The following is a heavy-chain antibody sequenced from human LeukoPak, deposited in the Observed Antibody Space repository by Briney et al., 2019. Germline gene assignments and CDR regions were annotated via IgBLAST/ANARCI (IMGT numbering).Heavy chain of an antibody. J-gene: IGHJ6*02. CDR1: GGSISSGSYY. V-gene: IGHV4-61*02. CDR2: IYTSGST. CDR3: ARSLKHSSSFAYYYYYGMDV. D-gene: IGHD6-6*01. Sequence: TLSLTCTVSGGSISSGSYYWSWIRQPAGKGLEWIGRIYTSGSTNYNPSLKSLVTISVDTSKNQFSLKLSSVTAADTAVYYRARSLKHSSSFAYYYYYGMDVWGQGTTVTVSS.